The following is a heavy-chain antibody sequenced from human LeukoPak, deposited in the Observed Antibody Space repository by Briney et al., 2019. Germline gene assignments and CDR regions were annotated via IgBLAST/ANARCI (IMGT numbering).Heavy chain of an antibody. V-gene: IGHV3-53*01. CDR3: ARDLHGNNPFDY. Sequence: GGSLRLSCAASGFTLSNAYMSWVRQAPGKGLEWVSVIYSGGDTYYADSVKGRFTISRDNSKNTLYLQMNSLRAEDTAVYYCARDLHGNNPFDYWGQGTLVTVSS. CDR2: IYSGGDT. D-gene: IGHD2/OR15-2a*01. CDR1: GFTLSNAY. J-gene: IGHJ4*02.